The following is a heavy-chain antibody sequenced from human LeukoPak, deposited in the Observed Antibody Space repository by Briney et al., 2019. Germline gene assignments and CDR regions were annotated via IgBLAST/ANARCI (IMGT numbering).Heavy chain of an antibody. V-gene: IGHV3-30*18. CDR3: AKDGGVLAAIIAYNWFVP. J-gene: IGHJ5*02. D-gene: IGHD2-2*01. CDR1: GFTFSSYA. CDR2: ISYNGSNK. Sequence: GRSLRLSCPASGFTFSSYAMHWVRQAPGKGLEWVAVISYNGSNKYYADSVTGRRTISRDNSKNTLYLQMNSLRADDTAVYCCAKDGGVLAAIIAYNWFVPWREGT.